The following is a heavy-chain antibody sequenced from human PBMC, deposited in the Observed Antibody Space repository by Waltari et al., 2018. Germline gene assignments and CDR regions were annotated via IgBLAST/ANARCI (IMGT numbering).Heavy chain of an antibody. CDR3: ARGGLYGQQLLESAFEI. CDR2: IIPMFGTA. V-gene: IGHV1-69*05. J-gene: IGHJ3*02. CDR1: GGSFSTYA. Sequence: QVQLVQSGAEVKKPGSSVKVPCKASGGSFSTYAITWVRQARGQGLEWMGGIIPMFGTANYAQKFQERVSITTDGSMTTAYMELSSLTSEDTAVYYCARGGLYGQQLLESAFEIWGQGTQVTVSS. D-gene: IGHD6-13*01.